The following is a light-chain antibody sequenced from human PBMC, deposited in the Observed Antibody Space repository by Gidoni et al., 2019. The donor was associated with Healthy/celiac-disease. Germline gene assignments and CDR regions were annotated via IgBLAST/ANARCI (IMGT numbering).Light chain of an antibody. CDR1: QSISSY. CDR2: AAS. J-gene: IGKJ1*01. CDR3: QQSYRTPRT. V-gene: IGKV1-39*01. Sequence: DIQMPQSPSSLSASVGDRVTITCRASQSISSYLNWYQQKPGKAPKLLIYAASSLQSGVPSRFSGSGSGTDFTLTSSSLQPEDFATYYCQQSYRTPRTFGQGTKVEIK.